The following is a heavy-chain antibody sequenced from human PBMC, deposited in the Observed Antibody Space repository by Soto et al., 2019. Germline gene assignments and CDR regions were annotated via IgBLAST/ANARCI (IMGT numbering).Heavy chain of an antibody. D-gene: IGHD3-22*01. CDR1: GLTFGNYW. CDR3: AKFGFCVSDSTCSAVDY. J-gene: IGHJ4*02. Sequence: GSLRLSCAASGLTFGNYWMTWVRQAPGNGLEWLANINQDGSVKSYVDSVKGRFTVSRDNAKNSVYLQMNSLRAEDTAVYFCAKFGFCVSDSTCSAVDYWGRGTLVTVSS. V-gene: IGHV3-7*03. CDR2: INQDGSVK.